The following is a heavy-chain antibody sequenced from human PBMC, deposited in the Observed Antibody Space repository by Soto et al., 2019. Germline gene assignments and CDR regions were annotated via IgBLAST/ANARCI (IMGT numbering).Heavy chain of an antibody. D-gene: IGHD6-13*01. CDR3: ARDLGKQQLVVWGGYYCYGMDV. J-gene: IGHJ6*02. Sequence: PGGSLRLSCAASGFTFSSYSMNWVRQAPGKGLEWVSSISSSSSYIYYADSVKGRFTISRDNAKNSLYLQMNSLRAEDTAVYYCARDLGKQQLVVWGGYYCYGMDVWGQGTTVTVSS. V-gene: IGHV3-21*01. CDR2: ISSSSSYI. CDR1: GFTFSSYS.